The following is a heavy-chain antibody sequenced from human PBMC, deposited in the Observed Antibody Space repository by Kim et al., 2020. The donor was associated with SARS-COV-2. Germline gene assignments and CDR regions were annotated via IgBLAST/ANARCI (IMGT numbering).Heavy chain of an antibody. Sequence: SAKYYVDSVKGRFTISRDNARNSLFLQMNSLRVEDTAVYYCAKDSGYHFNWGQGTLVTVSS. V-gene: IGHV3-7*01. D-gene: IGHD3-22*01. CDR3: AKDSGYHFN. CDR2: SAK. J-gene: IGHJ4*02.